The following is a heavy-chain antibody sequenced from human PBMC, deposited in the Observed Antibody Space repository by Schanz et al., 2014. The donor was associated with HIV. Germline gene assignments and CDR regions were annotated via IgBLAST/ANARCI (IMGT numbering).Heavy chain of an antibody. CDR2: ISESGSRS. Sequence: DVQLLDSGGGLVQPGGSLRLSCIACGFTFNNYAMTWVRQAPGKGLEWVSSISESGSRSYYADSVNGRFTISRDNSKNTLYLQMTTLRTEDTAVYYCAKPEYDSRGNSQSHFDYWGQGTLVTVSS. D-gene: IGHD3-22*01. CDR3: AKPEYDSRGNSQSHFDY. V-gene: IGHV3-23*01. J-gene: IGHJ4*02. CDR1: GFTFNNYA.